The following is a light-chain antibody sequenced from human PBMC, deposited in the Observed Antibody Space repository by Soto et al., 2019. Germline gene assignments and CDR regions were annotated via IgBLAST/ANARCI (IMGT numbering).Light chain of an antibody. CDR3: NSYTSSSTYV. Sequence: QSVLTQPPSVSGSPGQSVTISCTGTSSDVGSYNRVSWYQQPPGTAPKLMIYEVSNRPSGVPDRFSGSKSGNTASLTISGLQPEDEADYYCNSYTSSSTYVFGTGIKLTVL. V-gene: IGLV2-18*02. J-gene: IGLJ1*01. CDR2: EVS. CDR1: SSDVGSYNR.